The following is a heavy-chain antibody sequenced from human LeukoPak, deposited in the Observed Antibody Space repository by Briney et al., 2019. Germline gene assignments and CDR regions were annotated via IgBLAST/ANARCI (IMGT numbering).Heavy chain of an antibody. CDR1: GYTFTSYG. CDR2: ISAYNGNT. V-gene: IGHV1-18*01. CDR3: ARARYCSSTSCSYYFDY. Sequence: ASVKVSCKASGYTFTSYGISWVRQAPGQGLEWMGWISAYNGNTNYAQKLQGRVTMTTDTSTSTAYMELRSLRSDDTAVYYCARARYCSSTSCSYYFDYWGQGTLVTLSS. D-gene: IGHD2-2*01. J-gene: IGHJ4*02.